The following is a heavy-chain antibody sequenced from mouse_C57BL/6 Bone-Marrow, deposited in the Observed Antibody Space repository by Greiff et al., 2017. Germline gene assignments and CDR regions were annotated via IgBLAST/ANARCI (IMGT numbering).Heavy chain of an antibody. J-gene: IGHJ4*01. CDR1: GFTFSSYA. CDR2: ISDGGSYT. Sequence: EVQLVESGGGLVKPGGSLKLSCAASGFTFSSYAMSWVRQTPEKRLEWVATISDGGSYTYYPDNVKGRFTISRDNAKNNLYLQMRHLKSEDTAMYYCARDQNAMDYWGQGTSVTVSS. V-gene: IGHV5-4*01. CDR3: ARDQNAMDY.